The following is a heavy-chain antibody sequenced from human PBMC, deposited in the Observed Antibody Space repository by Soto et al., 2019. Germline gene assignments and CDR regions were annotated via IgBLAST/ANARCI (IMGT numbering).Heavy chain of an antibody. D-gene: IGHD3-16*01. Sequence: PGGSLRLSCAASGFTFRSYAMNWVRQAPGKGLEWVSGISGSGDSTYYADSVKGRFTTSRDNSKNTVYLQMNSLRAEDTAVYYCAKDRGNYYEASRFDPWGQGTLVTVSS. CDR3: AKDRGNYYEASRFDP. V-gene: IGHV3-23*01. J-gene: IGHJ5*02. CDR2: ISGSGDST. CDR1: GFTFRSYA.